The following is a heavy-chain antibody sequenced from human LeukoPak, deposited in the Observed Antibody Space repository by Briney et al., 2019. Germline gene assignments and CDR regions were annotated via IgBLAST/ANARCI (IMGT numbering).Heavy chain of an antibody. CDR3: ARARTGYYYDSSGYPRVSYYYYYMDV. CDR2: IYYSGST. CDR1: GGSISSSSYY. Sequence: SETLSLTCTVSGGSISSSSYYWGWIRQPPGKGLEWIGSIYYSGSTYYNPSLKSRVTISVDTSKNQFSLKLSSVTAADTAVYYCARARTGYYYDSSGYPRVSYYYYYMDVWGKGTTVTISS. V-gene: IGHV4-39*07. J-gene: IGHJ6*03. D-gene: IGHD3-22*01.